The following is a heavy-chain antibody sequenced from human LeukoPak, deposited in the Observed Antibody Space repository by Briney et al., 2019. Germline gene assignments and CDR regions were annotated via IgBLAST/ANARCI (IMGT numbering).Heavy chain of an antibody. CDR2: IKQDGSDK. Sequence: GGSLRLSCAASGLTFSRYNMNWVRQAPGKGLEWVANIKQDGSDKYYVDSVTGRFTISRDNAKNSLYLQMKSLRAEDTAVYYCARWATSFDLWGQGTLVTVSS. J-gene: IGHJ4*02. CDR3: ARWATSFDL. D-gene: IGHD6-6*01. V-gene: IGHV3-7*01. CDR1: GLTFSRYN.